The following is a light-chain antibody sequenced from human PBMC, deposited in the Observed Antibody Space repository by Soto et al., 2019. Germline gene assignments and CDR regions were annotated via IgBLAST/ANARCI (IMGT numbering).Light chain of an antibody. CDR1: QSVSSY. V-gene: IGKV3-11*01. J-gene: IGKJ1*01. CDR2: DAS. CDR3: QQRSNWPRT. Sequence: EIVLTQSPATLSLSPGERATLSCRASQSVSSYLAWYQQKPGQAPSLLIHDASNRAAGFPARFSGSGSGTDFTLTISGLEPEDFAVYYCQQRSNWPRTFGQGTKVEIK.